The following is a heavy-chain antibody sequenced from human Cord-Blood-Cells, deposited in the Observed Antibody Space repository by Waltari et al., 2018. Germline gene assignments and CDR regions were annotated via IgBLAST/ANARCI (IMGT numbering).Heavy chain of an antibody. D-gene: IGHD2-15*01. Sequence: QVQLVQSGAEVKKPGASVKVSCKVSGYTLTESSMHWVRWAPGKGLEWMGDFDTEDAEKIYAQKCQARGTMTEDTCTDTAYMELSSLRSEDTAVYYCATTTYSTAFDIWGQGTMVTVSS. J-gene: IGHJ3*02. CDR3: ATTTYSTAFDI. CDR1: GYTLTESS. V-gene: IGHV1-24*01. CDR2: FDTEDAEK.